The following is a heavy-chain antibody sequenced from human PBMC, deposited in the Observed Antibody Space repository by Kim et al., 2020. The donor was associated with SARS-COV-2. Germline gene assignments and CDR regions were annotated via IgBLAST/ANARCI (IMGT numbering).Heavy chain of an antibody. Sequence: THYSPSSQGHVTISADKSISTAYLQWSSLKASDTAMYYCARQSPGEWLDYWGQGTLVTVSS. J-gene: IGHJ4*02. CDR2: T. CDR3: ARQSPGEWLDY. V-gene: IGHV5-10-1*01. D-gene: IGHD3-16*01.